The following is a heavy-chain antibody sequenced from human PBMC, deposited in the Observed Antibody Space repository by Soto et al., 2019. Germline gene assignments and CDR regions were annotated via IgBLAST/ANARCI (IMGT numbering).Heavy chain of an antibody. J-gene: IGHJ5*02. V-gene: IGHV4-39*01. CDR1: GGSISSSIYF. CDR2: IYYSGST. D-gene: IGHD4-4*01. CDR3: ARHPSNFWFDP. Sequence: SETLSLTCTVSGGSISSSIYFWSWIRQPPGKGLEWIGSIYYSGSTYYNPSLKSRVTVSVDTSKNQFSLKLSSVTAADTAVYYCARHPSNFWFDPWGQGTLVTVSS.